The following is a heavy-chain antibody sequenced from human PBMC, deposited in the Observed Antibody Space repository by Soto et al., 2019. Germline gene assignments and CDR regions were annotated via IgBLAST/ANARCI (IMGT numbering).Heavy chain of an antibody. J-gene: IGHJ6*02. D-gene: IGHD3-16*01. V-gene: IGHV3-33*01. CDR2: IWYDGSNK. CDR1: GFTFSSYG. CDR3: ARSSRGPEYYYYHGMDV. Sequence: GGSLRLSCAASGFTFSSYGMHWVRQAPGKGLEWVAVIWYDGSNKYYADSVKGRFTISRDNSKNTLYLQMNSLRAEDTAVYYCARSSRGPEYYYYHGMDVWGHGTTVTVSS.